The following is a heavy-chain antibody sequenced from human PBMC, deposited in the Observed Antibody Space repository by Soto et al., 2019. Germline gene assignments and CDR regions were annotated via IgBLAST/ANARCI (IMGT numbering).Heavy chain of an antibody. CDR3: AKVTDCSGGSCG. D-gene: IGHD2-15*01. CDR2: ISYDGSNK. V-gene: IGHV3-30*18. CDR1: GFSLSSYG. Sequence: GXSLRLSRAASGFSLSSYGMHWVRQVPVKGLEWVAVISYDGSNKYYADSVKGRFTISRDNSKTTLYLQMNSLRAEDTAVYYCAKVTDCSGGSCGWGQGTLVTVSS. J-gene: IGHJ4*02.